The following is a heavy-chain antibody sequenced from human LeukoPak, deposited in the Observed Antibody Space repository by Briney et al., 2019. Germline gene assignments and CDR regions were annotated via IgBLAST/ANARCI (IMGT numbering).Heavy chain of an antibody. V-gene: IGHV1-18*01. D-gene: IGHD3-22*01. CDR1: GYTFTSCG. CDR3: ARSQSPYDSSGYYNDY. Sequence: GASVKVSCKASGYTFTSCGISWVRQAPGQGLEWMGWISAYNGNTNYAQKLQGRVTMTTDTSTSTAYMELSSLRSEDTAVYYCARSQSPYDSSGYYNDYWGQGTLVTVSS. J-gene: IGHJ4*02. CDR2: ISAYNGNT.